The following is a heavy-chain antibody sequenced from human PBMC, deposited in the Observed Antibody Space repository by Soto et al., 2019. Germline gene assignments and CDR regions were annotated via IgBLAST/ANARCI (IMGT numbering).Heavy chain of an antibody. CDR1: GFTFSSYG. J-gene: IGHJ4*02. CDR2: ISYDGSNK. CDR3: AKDTKDLVVVPAASFDY. D-gene: IGHD2-2*01. Sequence: GGSLRLSCAASGFTFSSYGMHWVRQAPGKGLEWVAVISYDGSNKYYADSVKGRFTISRDNSKNTLYLQMNSLRAEDTAVYYYAKDTKDLVVVPAASFDYWGQGTLVTVSS. V-gene: IGHV3-30*18.